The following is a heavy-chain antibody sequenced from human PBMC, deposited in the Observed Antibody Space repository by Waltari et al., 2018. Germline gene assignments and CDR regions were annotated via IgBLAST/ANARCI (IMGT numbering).Heavy chain of an antibody. V-gene: IGHV1-3*01. J-gene: IGHJ4*02. D-gene: IGHD3-22*01. Sequence: QVQLVQSGAEVKKPGASVKVSCQASGYTFTTYAMHWVRQAPGQRLEWMGWINAGNGNTKYSQKCHGRVTITRDTSASTAYMELSSLRSEDTAVYYCARERRYYDSTGDFDYWGLGTLVTVSS. CDR1: GYTFTTYA. CDR2: INAGNGNT. CDR3: ARERRYYDSTGDFDY.